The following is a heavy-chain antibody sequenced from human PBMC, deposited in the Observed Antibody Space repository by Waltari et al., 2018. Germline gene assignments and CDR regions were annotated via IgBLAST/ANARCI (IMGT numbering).Heavy chain of an antibody. D-gene: IGHD6-19*01. CDR3: AREGGPSLHIALAGHFDY. V-gene: IGHV1-69*08. Sequence: QVQLVQSGAEVKKPGSSVKVSCKASGGTFSSYAISWVRQAPGQGLEWMGRIIPIFGTANYAQKFQGRDTITADKSTSTAYMELSSLRSEDTAVYYCAREGGPSLHIALAGHFDYWGQGTLVTVSS. CDR2: IIPIFGTA. J-gene: IGHJ4*02. CDR1: GGTFSSYA.